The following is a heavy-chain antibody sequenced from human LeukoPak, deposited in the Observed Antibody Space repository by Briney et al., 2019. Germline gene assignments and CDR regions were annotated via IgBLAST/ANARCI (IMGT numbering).Heavy chain of an antibody. CDR2: IYYSGIT. V-gene: IGHV4-59*01. CDR3: ARGGWRIQLWNDAFDI. J-gene: IGHJ3*02. Sequence: SETLSLTCTVSGGSISGDHWNWIRQPPGKGLEWIAYIYYSGITNYNSSLKSRVTISVDTSKNQFSLKLTSVTAADTAVYYCARGGWRIQLWNDAFDIWGQGTLVTVSS. CDR1: GGSISGDH. D-gene: IGHD5-18*01.